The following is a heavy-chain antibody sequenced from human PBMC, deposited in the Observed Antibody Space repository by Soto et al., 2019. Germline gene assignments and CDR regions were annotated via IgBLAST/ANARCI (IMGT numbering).Heavy chain of an antibody. CDR2: TSISGSDT. CDR1: GFTFSNYA. J-gene: IGHJ6*03. V-gene: IGHV3-23*01. CDR3: AKSAMPLWYYYMDV. Sequence: PGGSLRLSCAASGFTFSNYAMNWVRQAPGKGLEWVSGTSISGSDTYYADSVQGRFTISRDNSKKQLYLEMNSLRADDAAVYYCAKSAMPLWYYYMDVWGKGTTVTVSS. D-gene: IGHD2-2*01.